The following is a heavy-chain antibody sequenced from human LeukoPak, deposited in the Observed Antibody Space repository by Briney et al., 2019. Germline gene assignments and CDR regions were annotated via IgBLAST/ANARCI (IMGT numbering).Heavy chain of an antibody. J-gene: IGHJ4*02. CDR3: AKAMVATFDLDY. CDR2: IRYDGSNK. CDR1: GFTFSSYG. Sequence: PGGSLRLSCAASGFTFSSYGMHWVRQAPGKGLEWVAFIRYDGSNKYYADSVKGRFTISRDNGKNSLYLQMNSLRAEDTAVYYCAKAMVATFDLDYWGQGTLVTVSS. V-gene: IGHV3-30*02. D-gene: IGHD5-12*01.